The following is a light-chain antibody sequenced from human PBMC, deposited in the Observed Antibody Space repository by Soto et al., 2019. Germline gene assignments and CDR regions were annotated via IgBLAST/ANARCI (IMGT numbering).Light chain of an antibody. CDR1: SSDVGGYNY. Sequence: QSALTQPASVSGSPEQSITISCTGTSSDVGGYNYVSWYQQHPGKAPKLMIYEVSNRPSGVSNRFSGSKSGNTASLTISGLQAEDEADYYCSSYTSSSTLVFGTGTEVTVL. V-gene: IGLV2-14*01. CDR3: SSYTSSSTLV. J-gene: IGLJ1*01. CDR2: EVS.